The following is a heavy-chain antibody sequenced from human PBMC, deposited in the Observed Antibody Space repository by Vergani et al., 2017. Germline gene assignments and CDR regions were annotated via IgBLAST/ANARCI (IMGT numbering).Heavy chain of an antibody. CDR1: GGSFSGYY. D-gene: IGHD6-13*01. CDR3: ARDEMRWYHEGKNWFDP. J-gene: IGHJ5*02. V-gene: IGHV4-34*01. Sequence: QVQLQQWGAGLLKPSETLSLTCAVYGGSFSGYYWSWIRQPPGKGLEWIGEINHSGSTNYNPSLKSRVTISVDTSKNQFSLKLSSVTAADTAVYYCARDEMRWYHEGKNWFDPWGQGTLVTVSS. CDR2: INHSGST.